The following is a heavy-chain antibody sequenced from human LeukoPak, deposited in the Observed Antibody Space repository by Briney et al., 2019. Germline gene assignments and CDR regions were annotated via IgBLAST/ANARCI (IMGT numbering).Heavy chain of an antibody. CDR1: GFTVSRSP. J-gene: IGHJ5*02. Sequence: SGGSLRLSCAASGFTVSRSPINWVRQAPGRGLEWVSVIYSGGNTFYADSVKGRFTISRHNSENTLYLQMNSLSADDTAVYYCVRLMGSGWFDPWGQGTLVTVFS. CDR2: IYSGGNT. D-gene: IGHD1-26*01. V-gene: IGHV3-53*04. CDR3: VRLMGSGWFDP.